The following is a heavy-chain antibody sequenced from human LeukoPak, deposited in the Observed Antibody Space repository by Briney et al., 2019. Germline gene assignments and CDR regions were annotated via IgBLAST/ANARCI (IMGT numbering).Heavy chain of an antibody. CDR3: ARDHRYSSGWYSVMDV. J-gene: IGHJ6*02. V-gene: IGHV4-39*07. Sequence: QSSETLSLTCTVSGGSISSSSYYWGWIRQPPGKGLEWIGSIYYSGSTYYNPSLKSRVTISVDTSKNQFSLKLSSVTAADTAVYYCARDHRYSSGWYSVMDVWGQGTTVTVSS. CDR2: IYYSGST. D-gene: IGHD6-19*01. CDR1: GGSISSSSYY.